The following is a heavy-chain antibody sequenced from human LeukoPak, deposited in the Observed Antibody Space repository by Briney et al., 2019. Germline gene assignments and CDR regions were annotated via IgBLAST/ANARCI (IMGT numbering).Heavy chain of an antibody. V-gene: IGHV1-18*01. CDR2: ISPYNANT. J-gene: IGHJ5*02. CDR1: GYTFTNYG. D-gene: IGHD3-3*01. CDR3: ARDRVTIFGVVTTPEVWFDP. Sequence: ASVKVSCRASGYTFTNYGLSWVRQAPGQGLEWMGWISPYNANTNSAPKLQGRLTMTTDTSTSTAYMELRSLTSDDTAVYYCARDRVTIFGVVTTPEVWFDPWGQGTLVTVSS.